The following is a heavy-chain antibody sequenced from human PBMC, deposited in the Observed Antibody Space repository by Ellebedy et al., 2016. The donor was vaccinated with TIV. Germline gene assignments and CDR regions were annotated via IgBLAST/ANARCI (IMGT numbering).Heavy chain of an antibody. J-gene: IGHJ4*02. CDR3: AKSEGSANYMTGDH. CDR2: LHLETGRK. V-gene: IGHV3-9*01. Sequence: GGSLRLXXEVSGFNIEKHAMHWVRQAPGKGLEWVSGLHLETGRKGYADSVEGRFTVSRDYAGNSLYLQMNSLRAEDTAFYYCAKSEGSANYMTGDHWGQGTLVTVSS. CDR1: GFNIEKHA. D-gene: IGHD3-10*01.